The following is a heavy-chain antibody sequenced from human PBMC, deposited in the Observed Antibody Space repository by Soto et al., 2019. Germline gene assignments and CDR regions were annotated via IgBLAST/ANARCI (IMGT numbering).Heavy chain of an antibody. CDR3: ARDLGGGDPRDFQH. CDR2: IGVDNGNT. CDR1: GLTLTSSA. J-gene: IGHJ1*01. Sequence: ASVQVTCKASGLTLTSSAGQWVRQARGQGLEWIGWIGVDNGNTNYAQKLQGRVTITTDTSTSTAYMELRSLRSDDTAVYYCARDLGGGDPRDFQHWGQGTLVTVSS. V-gene: IGHV1-18*01. D-gene: IGHD2-21*02.